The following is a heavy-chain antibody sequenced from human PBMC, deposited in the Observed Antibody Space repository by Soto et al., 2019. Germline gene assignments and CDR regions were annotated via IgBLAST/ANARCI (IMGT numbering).Heavy chain of an antibody. CDR2: ISSSSSYI. CDR1: GFTFSSYS. Sequence: GGSLRLSCAASGFTFSSYSMNWVRQAPGKGLEWVSSISSSSSYIYYAGSVKGRFTISRDNAKNSLYLQMNSLRAEDTAVYYCARDPPPDYWGQGTLVTVSS. CDR3: ARDPPPDY. V-gene: IGHV3-21*01. J-gene: IGHJ4*02.